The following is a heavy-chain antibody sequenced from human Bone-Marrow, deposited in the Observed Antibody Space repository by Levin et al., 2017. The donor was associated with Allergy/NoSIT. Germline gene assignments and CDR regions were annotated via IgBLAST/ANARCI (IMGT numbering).Heavy chain of an antibody. J-gene: IGHJ4*02. CDR1: GYTLTELS. CDR3: TTDLAVAGTGNDY. CDR2: FDPEYGET. D-gene: IGHD6-19*01. V-gene: IGHV1-24*01. Sequence: VASVKVSCKVSGYTLTELSMHWVRQAPGKGLEWMGGFDPEYGETIYAQKFQGRVTMTEDTSTDTAYMELSSLRSEDTAIYYCTTDLAVAGTGNDYWGQGTLVTVSS.